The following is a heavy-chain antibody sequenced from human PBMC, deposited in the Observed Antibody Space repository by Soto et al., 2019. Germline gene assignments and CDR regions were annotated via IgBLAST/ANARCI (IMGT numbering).Heavy chain of an antibody. D-gene: IGHD5-12*01. CDR2: IIPIFGSA. Sequence: QVQLVQSGAEVKKPGSSVKVSCKASGGTFSNYAITWVRQAPGQGLEWLGRIIPIFGSANFAQKFQGRVTRTADESTTTAYMELGNLRSDDTAVYYCAKDGGKDGYFGNWFDPWGQGTQVTVSS. J-gene: IGHJ5*02. CDR3: AKDGGKDGYFGNWFDP. V-gene: IGHV1-69*15. CDR1: GGTFSNYA.